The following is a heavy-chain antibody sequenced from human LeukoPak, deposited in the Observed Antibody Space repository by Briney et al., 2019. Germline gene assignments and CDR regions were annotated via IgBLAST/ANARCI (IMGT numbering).Heavy chain of an antibody. D-gene: IGHD6-13*01. J-gene: IGHJ5*02. CDR3: ARGPPGVAAGNNWFDP. V-gene: IGHV4-34*01. Sequence: PSETLSLTCAVYGGSFSGYYWSWIRQPPGKGLEWIGEINHSGSTNYNPSLKSRVTISVDTSKNQFSLKLSSVTAADTAVYYCARGPPGVAAGNNWFDPWGQGTLVTVSS. CDR2: INHSGST. CDR1: GGSFSGYY.